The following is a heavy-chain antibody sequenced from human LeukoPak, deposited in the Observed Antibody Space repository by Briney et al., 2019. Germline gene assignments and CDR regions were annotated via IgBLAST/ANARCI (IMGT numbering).Heavy chain of an antibody. CDR1: GGSIRSSSYY. J-gene: IGHJ4*02. CDR2: MYYSGTT. Sequence: PSETLSLTCNVSGGSIRSSSYYWGWIRQSPGNGLEWIGSMYYSGTTYYNPSLKSRVTISEDTSNNQFSLRLSSVTAADTAVYYCARPLYSSGWYSWGQGTLVTVSS. CDR3: ARPLYSSGWYS. D-gene: IGHD6-19*01. V-gene: IGHV4-39*01.